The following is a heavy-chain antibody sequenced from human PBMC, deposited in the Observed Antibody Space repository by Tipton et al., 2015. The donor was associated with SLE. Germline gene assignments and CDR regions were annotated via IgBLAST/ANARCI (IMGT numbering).Heavy chain of an antibody. D-gene: IGHD5-24*01. CDR2: IYYSGST. CDR3: ARYGFPSNYFDS. J-gene: IGHJ4*02. CDR1: GGSISSYY. Sequence: TLSLTCTVSGGSISSYYWSWIRQPPGKGLEWIGYIYYSGSTNYNPSLKSRVTISVDTSKNQFSLRLSSADTAVYYCARYGFPSNYFDSWGQGTLVTVSS. V-gene: IGHV4-59*01.